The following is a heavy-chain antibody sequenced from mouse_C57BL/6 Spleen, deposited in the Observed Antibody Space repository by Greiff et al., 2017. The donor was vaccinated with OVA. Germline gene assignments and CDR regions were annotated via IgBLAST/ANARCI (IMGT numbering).Heavy chain of an antibody. D-gene: IGHD2-5*01. Sequence: EVQRVESGGGLVKPGGSLKLSCAASGFTFSSYAMSWVRQTPEKRLEWVATISDGGSYTYYPDNVKGRFTISRDNAKNNLYLQMSHLKSEDTAMYYCARRVYYSNTGWYFDVWGTGTTVTVSS. CDR3: ARRVYYSNTGWYFDV. V-gene: IGHV5-4*01. CDR2: ISDGGSYT. CDR1: GFTFSSYA. J-gene: IGHJ1*03.